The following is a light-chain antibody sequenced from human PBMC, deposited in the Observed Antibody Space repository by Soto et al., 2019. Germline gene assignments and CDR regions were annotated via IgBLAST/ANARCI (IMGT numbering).Light chain of an antibody. CDR1: SSNIGSNY. CDR3: AAWDDSLSGYV. Sequence: SVLPQPPSASGTPGPPDTISRYGSSSNIGSNYVYWYQQLPGTAPKLLIYRNNQRPSGVPDRFSGSKSGTSASLAISGLRSEDEADYYCAAWDDSLSGYVFGTGTKVTVL. V-gene: IGLV1-47*01. J-gene: IGLJ1*01. CDR2: RNN.